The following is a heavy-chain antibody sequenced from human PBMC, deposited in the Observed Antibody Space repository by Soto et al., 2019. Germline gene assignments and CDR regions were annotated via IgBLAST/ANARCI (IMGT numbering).Heavy chain of an antibody. CDR1: GGSISSGDYY. Sequence: SETLSLTCTVSGGSISSGDYYWSWIRQPPGKGLEWIGYIYYSGSTYYNPSLKSRVTISVDTPKNQFSLKLSSVTAADTAVYYCARSNYDFWSGYIPASWFDPWGQGNLVT. CDR3: ARSNYDFWSGYIPASWFDP. V-gene: IGHV4-30-4*01. CDR2: IYYSGST. J-gene: IGHJ5*02. D-gene: IGHD3-3*01.